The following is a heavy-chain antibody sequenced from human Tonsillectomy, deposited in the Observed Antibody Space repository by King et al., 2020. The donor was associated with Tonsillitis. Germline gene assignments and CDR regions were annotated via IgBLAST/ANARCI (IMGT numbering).Heavy chain of an antibody. CDR3: ARDRVKPSYYYGMDI. D-gene: IGHD2-21*01. Sequence: VQLQESGPGLVKPSETLSLTCTISGGSISIYYWSWVRQPPGKGLEWIGYISYSGNTNYNPSLKSRVTISVDTSKNQFSLELRSVTAADTAVYYCARDRVKPSYYYGMDIWGQGTTVTVSS. CDR2: ISYSGNT. CDR1: GGSISIYY. V-gene: IGHV4-59*01. J-gene: IGHJ6*02.